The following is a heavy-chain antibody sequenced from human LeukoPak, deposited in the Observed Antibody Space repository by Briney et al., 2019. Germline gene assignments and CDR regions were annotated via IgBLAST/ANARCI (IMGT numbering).Heavy chain of an antibody. CDR1: GFTFSSYA. V-gene: IGHV3-30-3*01. J-gene: IGHJ4*02. CDR2: ISYDGSNK. CDR3: AKDKNPGVLRFLEWLLFYY. D-gene: IGHD3-3*01. Sequence: GGSLRLSCAASGFTFSSYAMQWVRQAPGKGLEWVAVISYDGSNKYYADSVKGRFTISRDNSKNTLYLQMNSLRAEDTAVYYCAKDKNPGVLRFLEWLLFYYWGQGTLVTVSS.